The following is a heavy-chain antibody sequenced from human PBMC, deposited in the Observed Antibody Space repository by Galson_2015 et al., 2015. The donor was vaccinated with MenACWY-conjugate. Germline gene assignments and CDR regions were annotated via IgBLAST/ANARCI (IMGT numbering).Heavy chain of an antibody. CDR1: GFTFSSYG. D-gene: IGHD3-22*01. CDR3: ARDGLDSSGYDR. V-gene: IGHV3-30*03. CDR2: ISYDGSNK. Sequence: SLRLSCAASGFTFSSYGMHWVRQAPGKGLEWVAVISYDGSNKYYADSVKGRFTISRDNSKNTLYLQMNSLRAADTAVYYCARDGLDSSGYDRWGQGTLVTVSS. J-gene: IGHJ4*02.